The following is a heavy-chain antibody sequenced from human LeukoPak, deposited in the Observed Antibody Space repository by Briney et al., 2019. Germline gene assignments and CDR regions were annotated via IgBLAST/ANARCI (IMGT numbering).Heavy chain of an antibody. Sequence: GGSLRLSCAASGFTFYDYAMHWVRQAPGKGLEWVSGISWNSGSIDYADSVKGRFTISRDNAKNSLYLQMNSLRAEDTALYYCAKDYYDSSGYHFDYWGQGTLVTVSS. J-gene: IGHJ4*02. V-gene: IGHV3-9*01. D-gene: IGHD3-22*01. CDR1: GFTFYDYA. CDR2: ISWNSGSI. CDR3: AKDYYDSSGYHFDY.